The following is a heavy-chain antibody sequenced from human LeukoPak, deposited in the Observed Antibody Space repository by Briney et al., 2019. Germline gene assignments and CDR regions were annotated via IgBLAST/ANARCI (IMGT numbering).Heavy chain of an antibody. V-gene: IGHV3-73*01. Sequence: GGSQRLSCAASGFSFSGSAMHWVRQASGKGLEWVGRIRSKANSYATAYAASVKGRFTISRDDSKNTAYLQMNSLKTEDTAVYYCTRVLSDSSSAKFDYWGQGTLVTVSS. CDR2: IRSKANSYAT. CDR3: TRVLSDSSSAKFDY. J-gene: IGHJ4*02. CDR1: GFSFSGSA. D-gene: IGHD6-13*01.